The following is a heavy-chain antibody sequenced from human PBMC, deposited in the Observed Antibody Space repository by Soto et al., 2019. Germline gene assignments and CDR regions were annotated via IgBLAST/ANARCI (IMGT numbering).Heavy chain of an antibody. CDR2: IRTSGGNR. Sequence: EVRQLETGGGLVQPGGSLRLSCAASGFTYTNYAMTWVRQTPGKGLEWVSTIRTSGGNRYYADSVKGRFTISRDIFENTGYREMNSLRVDDTALYYCAKVSAAQGIDYWGPGTLVTVSS. J-gene: IGHJ4*02. CDR1: GFTYTNYA. V-gene: IGHV3-23*01. CDR3: AKVSAAQGIDY. D-gene: IGHD6-6*01.